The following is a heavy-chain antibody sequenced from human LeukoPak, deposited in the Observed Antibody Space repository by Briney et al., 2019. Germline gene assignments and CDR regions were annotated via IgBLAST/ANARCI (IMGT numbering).Heavy chain of an antibody. D-gene: IGHD1-1*01. J-gene: IGHJ6*03. Sequence: GGSLRLSCAASGFTFSSYEMNWVRQAPGKGLEWVSYISSSGSTIYYADSVKGRFTISRDNAKNSLYLQMNSLRAEDTAVYYCARDPPNSDKYYYYYYMDVWGKGTTVTISS. CDR1: GFTFSSYE. CDR2: ISSSGSTI. CDR3: ARDPPNSDKYYYYYYMDV. V-gene: IGHV3-48*03.